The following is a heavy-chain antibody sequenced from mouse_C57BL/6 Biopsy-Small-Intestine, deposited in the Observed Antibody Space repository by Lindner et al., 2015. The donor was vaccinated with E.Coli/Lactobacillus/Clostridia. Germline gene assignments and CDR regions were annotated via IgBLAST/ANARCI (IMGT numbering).Heavy chain of an antibody. D-gene: IGHD3-2*02. CDR3: AKPDSSGPWFAY. V-gene: IGHV1-82*01. J-gene: IGHJ3*01. CDR2: IYPGDGDT. CDR1: GYAFSSSW. Sequence: VQLQESGPELVKPGASVKISCKASGYAFSSSWMNWVKQRPGKGLEWIGRIYPGDGDTNYNGKFKGKATLTADKSSSTAYMQLSSLTSEDSAVYFCAKPDSSGPWFAYWGQGTLVTVSA.